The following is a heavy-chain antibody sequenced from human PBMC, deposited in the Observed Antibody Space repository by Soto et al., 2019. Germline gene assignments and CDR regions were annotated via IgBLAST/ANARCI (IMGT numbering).Heavy chain of an antibody. CDR1: GDSISSGGYY. CDR3: ARSFSSSSVWFDP. J-gene: IGHJ5*02. CDR2: IYYSGST. D-gene: IGHD6-6*01. V-gene: IGHV4-31*03. Sequence: SETLSLTCTVSGDSISSGGYYWSWIRQHPGKGLEWIGYIYYSGSTYYNPSLKSRVTISVDTSKNQFSLKLRSVTAADTAVYYCARSFSSSSVWFDPWGQGTLVTVSS.